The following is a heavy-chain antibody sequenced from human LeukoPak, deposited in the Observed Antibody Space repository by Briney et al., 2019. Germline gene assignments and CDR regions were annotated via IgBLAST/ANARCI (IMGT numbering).Heavy chain of an antibody. CDR1: GFTFSTYA. CDR2: ITGSTGNT. V-gene: IGHV3-23*01. D-gene: IGHD1-26*01. CDR3: ARDTGSKTPGSMMGATGDAFDI. J-gene: IGHJ3*02. Sequence: PGGSLRLSCAASGFTFSTYAMSWVRQAPGKRLEWVAGITGSTGNTYHADSVRGRFTISRDNSKNTVFLQMSSLRAEDTAVYYCARDTGSKTPGSMMGATGDAFDIWGQGTMVTVSS.